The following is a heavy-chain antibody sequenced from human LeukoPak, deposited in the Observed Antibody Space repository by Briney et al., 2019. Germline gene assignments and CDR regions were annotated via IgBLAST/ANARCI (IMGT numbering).Heavy chain of an antibody. D-gene: IGHD3-22*01. CDR3: ARVYYDNSGYNFDY. Sequence: PSETLSVTCNVSGCSISSYYWRWIRQRPGKGLGWIGYVYYGESTNYNPSLKSRVSISLDTSKSQFSLKLSSVTAADTAVYYCARVYYDNSGYNFDYWGQGTLVAVSS. J-gene: IGHJ4*02. CDR1: GCSISSYY. CDR2: VYYGEST. V-gene: IGHV4-59*01.